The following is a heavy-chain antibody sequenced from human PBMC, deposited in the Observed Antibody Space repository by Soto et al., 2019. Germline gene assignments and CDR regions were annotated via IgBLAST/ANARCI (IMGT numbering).Heavy chain of an antibody. CDR3: ASGSSSGWYSYYYYYGMDV. V-gene: IGHV1-8*01. Sequence: QVQLVQSGAEVKKPGASVKVSCKASGYTFTSYDINWVRQATGQGLEWMGWMNPNSGNTGYAQKSQGRVTMTRNTSISTAYMELSSLRSEDTAVYYCASGSSSGWYSYYYYYGMDVWGQGTTVTVSS. J-gene: IGHJ6*02. CDR1: GYTFTSYD. D-gene: IGHD6-19*01. CDR2: MNPNSGNT.